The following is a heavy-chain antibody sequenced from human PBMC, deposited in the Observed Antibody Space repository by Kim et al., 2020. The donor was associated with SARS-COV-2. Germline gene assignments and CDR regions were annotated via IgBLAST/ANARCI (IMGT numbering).Heavy chain of an antibody. Sequence: SETLSLTCTVLGGSISSTSHYWSWIRQDPRKGLEWIGYVVSGGDTLYNPSLKRRLTISVDTSKNQFSLRLTSVTAADTAVYYCARHRGASFDSWGQGSLVTVSS. CDR2: VVSGGDT. CDR1: GGSISSTSHY. V-gene: IGHV4-31*03. CDR3: ARHRGASFDS. J-gene: IGHJ4*02.